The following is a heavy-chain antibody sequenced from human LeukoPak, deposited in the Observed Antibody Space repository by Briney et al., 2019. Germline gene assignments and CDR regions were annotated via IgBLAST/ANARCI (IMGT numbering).Heavy chain of an antibody. D-gene: IGHD3-22*01. V-gene: IGHV1-18*01. Sequence: GASVKVSCKATSRISWVRQASGQGLEWMGWIGTYGGDTYYAQKFQGRITVTIDTSTSTVYMELRNLRSDDTAVYYCARDLWNFYDDSGYNRDFDSWGQGTLVTVSS. CDR2: IGTYGGDT. CDR3: ARDLWNFYDDSGYNRDFDS. J-gene: IGHJ5*01. CDR1: TSR.